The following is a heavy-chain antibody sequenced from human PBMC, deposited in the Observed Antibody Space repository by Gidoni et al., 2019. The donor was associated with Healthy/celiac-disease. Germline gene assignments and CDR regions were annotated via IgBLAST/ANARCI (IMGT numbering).Heavy chain of an antibody. D-gene: IGHD3-3*01. CDR3: ANADDFWSGLDY. CDR1: GFTFSSYA. Sequence: EVQLLESGGGLVQPGGSLRLPCAASGFTFSSYAMSWARQAPGKGLEWVSAISGSGGSTYYADSVKGRFTISRDNSKNTLYLQMNSLRAEDTAVYYCANADDFWSGLDYWGQGTLVTVSS. CDR2: ISGSGGST. V-gene: IGHV3-23*01. J-gene: IGHJ4*02.